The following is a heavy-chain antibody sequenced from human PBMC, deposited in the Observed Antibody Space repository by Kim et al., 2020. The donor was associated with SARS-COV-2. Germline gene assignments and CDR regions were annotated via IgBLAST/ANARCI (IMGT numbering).Heavy chain of an antibody. Sequence: GGSLRLSCAASGFTFSSYWMSWVRQAPGKGLEWVANIKQDGSEKYYVDSVKGRFTISRDNAKNSLYLQMNSLRAEDTAVYYCARGRQQLVLYYYYGMDVWGQGTTVTVSS. J-gene: IGHJ6*02. D-gene: IGHD6-13*01. V-gene: IGHV3-7*01. CDR3: ARGRQQLVLYYYYGMDV. CDR2: IKQDGSEK. CDR1: GFTFSSYW.